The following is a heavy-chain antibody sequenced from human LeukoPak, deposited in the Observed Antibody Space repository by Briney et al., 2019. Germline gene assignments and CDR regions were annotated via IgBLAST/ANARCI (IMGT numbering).Heavy chain of an antibody. V-gene: IGHV1-2*02. Sequence: ASVKVSCKASGYTFTSYDINWVRQAPGQGLEWMGWINPNSGGTNYAQKFQGRVTMTRDTSISTAYVDLSRLRSDDTAVYYCARGLDTYGFNWYFDLWGRGTLVTVSS. CDR2: INPNSGGT. J-gene: IGHJ2*01. D-gene: IGHD5-18*01. CDR3: ARGLDTYGFNWYFDL. CDR1: GYTFTSYD.